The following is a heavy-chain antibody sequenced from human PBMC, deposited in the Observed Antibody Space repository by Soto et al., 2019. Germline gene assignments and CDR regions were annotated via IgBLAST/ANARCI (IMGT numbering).Heavy chain of an antibody. CDR3: ARRPLPGYSSSWYGP. D-gene: IGHD6-13*01. CDR1: GGSFSGYY. Sequence: PSETLSLTCAVYGGSFSGYYWSWIRQPPGKGLEWIGEINHSGSTNYNPSLKSRVTISVDASKNQFSLKLCSVTAADTAVYYCARRPLPGYSSSWYGPWGQGTLVTVSS. V-gene: IGHV4-34*01. CDR2: INHSGST. J-gene: IGHJ5*02.